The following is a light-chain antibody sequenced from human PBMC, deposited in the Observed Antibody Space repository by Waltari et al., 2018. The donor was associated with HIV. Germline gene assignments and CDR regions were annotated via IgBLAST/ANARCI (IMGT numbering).Light chain of an antibody. CDR2: EVK. Sequence: ALTQPPSASGSPGQSVTISCTGGDSDFGSTNFVSCSQPPPRKAPQLMLSEVKKRPSGVSHRFSGAKSGSGASLTVSGLQADDEADYYCSSYAGRDIRVVFGGGTKLTVL. CDR1: DSDFGSTNF. V-gene: IGLV2-8*01. CDR3: SSYAGRDIRVV. J-gene: IGLJ2*01.